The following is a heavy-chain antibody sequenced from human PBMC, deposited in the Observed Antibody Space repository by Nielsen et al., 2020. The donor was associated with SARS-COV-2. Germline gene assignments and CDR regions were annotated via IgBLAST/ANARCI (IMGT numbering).Heavy chain of an antibody. Sequence: GESLKISCAASGFTFSSYSMNWVRQAPGKGLEWVSSISSSSSYIYYADSVKGRFTISRDNAKNSLYLQMNSLRAEDTAVYYCARRRGGLIAAAATHFDYWGQGTLVTVSS. CDR3: ARRRGGLIAAAATHFDY. D-gene: IGHD6-13*01. J-gene: IGHJ4*02. V-gene: IGHV3-21*01. CDR2: ISSSSSYI. CDR1: GFTFSSYS.